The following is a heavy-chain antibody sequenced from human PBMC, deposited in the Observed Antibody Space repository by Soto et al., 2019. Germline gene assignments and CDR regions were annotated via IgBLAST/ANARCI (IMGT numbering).Heavy chain of an antibody. D-gene: IGHD3-3*01. Sequence: EARKISWKGSGEIFTSGGIGWVRQMPGKGLEWMGIIYPGDSDTRYSPSFQGQVTISADKSISTAYLQWSSLKASDTAMYYCSRPHEMGAECAGFDIWGQGTMVSVSS. CDR3: SRPHEMGAECAGFDI. V-gene: IGHV5-51*01. CDR1: GEIFTSGG. CDR2: IYPGDSDT. J-gene: IGHJ3*02.